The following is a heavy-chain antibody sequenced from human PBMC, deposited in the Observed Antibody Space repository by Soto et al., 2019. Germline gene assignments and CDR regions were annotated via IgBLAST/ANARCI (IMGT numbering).Heavy chain of an antibody. J-gene: IGHJ4*02. CDR2: IKSKADGETI. Sequence: EVQLVESGGGLVKPGGSVGLSCAASGFTFENVWMHWVRQAPGKGLEWVCRIKSKADGETIDYAEPVKGRFSISRDDSKNTLYLQMNNLKTEDTAVYYCNAYCDFWGGHTPLWGQGTLVAVSS. V-gene: IGHV3-15*07. CDR3: NAYCDFWGGHTPL. D-gene: IGHD3-3*01. CDR1: GFTFENVW.